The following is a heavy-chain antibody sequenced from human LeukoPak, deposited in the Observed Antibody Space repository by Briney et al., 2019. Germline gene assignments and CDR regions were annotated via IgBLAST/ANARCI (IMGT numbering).Heavy chain of an antibody. CDR1: GGTFSSYA. CDR3: ARSLNYSDFLFDY. D-gene: IGHD4-11*01. Sequence: SVKVSCKASGGTFSSYAISWVRQAPGQGLERMGRIIPILGIANYAQKFQGRVTITADKSTSTAYMELSSLRSEDTAVYYCARSLNYSDFLFDYWGQGTLVTVSS. CDR2: IIPILGIA. V-gene: IGHV1-69*04. J-gene: IGHJ4*02.